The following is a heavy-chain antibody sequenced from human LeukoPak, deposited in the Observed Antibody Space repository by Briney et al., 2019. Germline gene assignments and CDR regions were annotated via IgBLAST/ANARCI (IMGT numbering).Heavy chain of an antibody. J-gene: IGHJ4*02. D-gene: IGHD4-17*01. Sequence: GASVKVSCKAFGFTFTDYCMHWLRQAPGQGLEWMGEMSPSGGRTSYAQKFQGRVTMTRDTSTNTVYMELTSLSSEDTAVYYCARDHDYGDYEGPAAFDSWGPGTLVTVSS. CDR2: MSPSGGRT. V-gene: IGHV1-46*01. CDR1: GFTFTDYC. CDR3: ARDHDYGDYEGPAAFDS.